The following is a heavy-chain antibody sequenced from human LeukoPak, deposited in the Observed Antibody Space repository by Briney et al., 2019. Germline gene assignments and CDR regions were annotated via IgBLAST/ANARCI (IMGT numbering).Heavy chain of an antibody. V-gene: IGHV3-30*18. CDR3: AKSATKYSGYDEYYFDY. CDR1: GFTFSSYG. J-gene: IGHJ4*02. D-gene: IGHD5-12*01. CDR2: ISYDGSNK. Sequence: QPGRFLRLSCAASGFTFSSYGMHWVRQAPGKGLEWVAVISYDGSNKYYADSVKGRFTISRDNSKNTLYLQMNSLRAEDTAVYYCAKSATKYSGYDEYYFDYWGQGTLVTVSS.